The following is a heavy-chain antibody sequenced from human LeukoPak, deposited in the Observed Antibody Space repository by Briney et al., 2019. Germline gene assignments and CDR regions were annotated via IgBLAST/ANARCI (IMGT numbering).Heavy chain of an antibody. V-gene: IGHV3-23*01. J-gene: IGHJ4*02. CDR3: AKDYSSSF. Sequence: GGSLRLSCAASGFTFSGSAMDWVRQAPGKGLEWVAGISGSGDTTYYAESVKGRFTISRDNSKNMLYLQMRSLRAEDTAIYYCAKDYSSSFWGQGTLVTVSS. CDR2: ISGSGDTT. D-gene: IGHD6-19*01. CDR1: GFTFSGSA.